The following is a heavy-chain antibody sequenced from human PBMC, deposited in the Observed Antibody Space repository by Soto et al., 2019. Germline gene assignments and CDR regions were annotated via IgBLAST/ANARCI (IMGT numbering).Heavy chain of an antibody. CDR3: AREAATGDYHGMEV. CDR1: GYTFTSYE. CDR2: MNPHSGNK. V-gene: IGHV1-8*02. J-gene: IGHJ6*02. Sequence: QVQLVQSGAEVKKPGASVKVSCKASGYTFTSYEINWVRQATGQGLEWMGWMNPHSGNKGYAQKFQGRVSMTRNTAISTAYMGLSSLRSEDTAVYYCAREAATGDYHGMEVWGQGTTVIVSS. D-gene: IGHD6-13*01.